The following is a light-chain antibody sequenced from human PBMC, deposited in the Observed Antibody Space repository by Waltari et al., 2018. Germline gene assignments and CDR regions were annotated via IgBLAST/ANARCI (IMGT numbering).Light chain of an antibody. Sequence: TQSPSSLSASVGDRVTITCRASQSISSYLNWYQQKPGKAPKLLIYAASSSQSGVPSRFSGSGSGTDFTLTISSLQPEDFATYYCQQSYSTPITFGQGTRLEIK. CDR1: QSISSY. J-gene: IGKJ5*01. CDR2: AAS. CDR3: QQSYSTPIT. V-gene: IGKV1-39*01.